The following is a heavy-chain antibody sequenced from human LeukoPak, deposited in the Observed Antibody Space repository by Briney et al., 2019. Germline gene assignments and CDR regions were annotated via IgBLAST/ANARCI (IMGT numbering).Heavy chain of an antibody. CDR1: GGTFSNSA. CDR2: IMPLFGTA. V-gene: IGHV1-69*05. J-gene: IGHJ5*02. CDR3: ARDVHGDYGSGWFDP. D-gene: IGHD4-17*01. Sequence: SVKVSCKTSGGTFSNSAISWVRQAPGQGLEWLGGIMPLFGTAGYAQKFQGRVTITKDESTRTVYLELTSLTSDDTAVYYCARDVHGDYGSGWFDPWGQGTLVSVSS.